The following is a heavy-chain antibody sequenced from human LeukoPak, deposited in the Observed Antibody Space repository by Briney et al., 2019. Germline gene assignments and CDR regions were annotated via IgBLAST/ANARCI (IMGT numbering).Heavy chain of an antibody. CDR1: GFTFSSYA. CDR3: TRAPGTVTTLFYYGMDV. V-gene: IGHV3-23*01. J-gene: IGHJ6*02. D-gene: IGHD4-17*01. Sequence: GGSLRLSCAASGFTFSSYAMSCVRQAPGKGLEWVSAISGSGGSTYYADSVKGRFTISRDNSKNTLYLHMNSLRAADTAVYYCTRAPGTVTTLFYYGMDVWGQGTTVTVSS. CDR2: ISGSGGST.